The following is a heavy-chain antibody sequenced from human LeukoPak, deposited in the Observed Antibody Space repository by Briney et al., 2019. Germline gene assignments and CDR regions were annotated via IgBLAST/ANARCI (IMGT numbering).Heavy chain of an antibody. CDR3: ARPSRGTNAFDI. D-gene: IGHD1/OR15-1a*01. V-gene: IGHV3-30*03. Sequence: PGRSLRLSCEASGFSFSSHGMHWVRQAPGKGLEWVAVVSYDGNNEDYAESVKGRFTISRDNSKNTLYLQMNSLRAEDTAVYYCARPSRGTNAFDIWGQGAMVTVSS. CDR1: GFSFSSHG. CDR2: VSYDGNNE. J-gene: IGHJ3*02.